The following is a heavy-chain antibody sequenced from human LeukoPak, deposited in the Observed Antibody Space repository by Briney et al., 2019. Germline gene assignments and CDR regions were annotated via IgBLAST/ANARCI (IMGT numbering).Heavy chain of an antibody. CDR3: AKRGVVIRVILVGFHREAYYFDS. D-gene: IGHD2-21*01. V-gene: IGHV3-23*01. CDR2: TSGSGGST. J-gene: IGHJ4*02. CDR1: GITLSNYG. Sequence: PGGSLRLSCAVSGITLSNYGMSWVRQAPGKGLEWVAGTSGSGGSTNYADSVKGRFTISRDSPKNTLFLQMNSLRAEDTAVYFCAKRGVVIRVILVGFHREAYYFDSWGQGALVTVSS.